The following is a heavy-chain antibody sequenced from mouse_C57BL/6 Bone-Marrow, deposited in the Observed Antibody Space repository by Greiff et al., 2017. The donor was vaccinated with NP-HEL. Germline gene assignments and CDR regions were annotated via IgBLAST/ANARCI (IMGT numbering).Heavy chain of an antibody. D-gene: IGHD1-1*01. CDR1: GFSLTSYG. J-gene: IGHJ1*03. V-gene: IGHV2-5*01. CDR3: AKNFDATVVGDWYFDV. Sequence: QVQLQQSGPGLVQPSQSLSITCTVSGFSLTSYGVHWVRQSPGKGLEWLGVIWRGGSTDYNAAFMSRLSIPKDNSKSQVFFKMNSLQADDTAIYYCAKNFDATVVGDWYFDVWGTGTTVTVSS. CDR2: IWRGGST.